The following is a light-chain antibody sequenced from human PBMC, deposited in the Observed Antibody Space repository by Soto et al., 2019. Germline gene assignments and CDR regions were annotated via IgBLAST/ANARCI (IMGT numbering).Light chain of an antibody. J-gene: IGKJ5*01. V-gene: IGKV1-39*01. CDR2: AAS. Sequence: DIQMTQSPSSLSASVGDRVTITCRASQSISSYLNWYQQKPGKAPKLXIYAASSLQSGAPSRFSGSGSGTDFTLTISSLQPEDFATYYCQQSYSTPRVTLGQGTRLEIK. CDR3: QQSYSTPRVT. CDR1: QSISSY.